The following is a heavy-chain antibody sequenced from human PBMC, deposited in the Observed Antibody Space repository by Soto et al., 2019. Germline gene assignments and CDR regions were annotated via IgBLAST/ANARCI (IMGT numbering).Heavy chain of an antibody. J-gene: IGHJ4*02. D-gene: IGHD2-21*02. Sequence: QVQLMQSGAEVKKPGASVKVSCKASGNTFTNYYIHWVRQAPGQGLEWMGTINPSGGHTTYAQKSRGRVTMTRDTSTSTLYMELTSLRSEDTAVYYCAGGGHVVVVTAAFDYWGQGTLVTVSS. CDR1: GNTFTNYY. CDR3: AGGGHVVVVTAAFDY. V-gene: IGHV1-46*01. CDR2: INPSGGHT.